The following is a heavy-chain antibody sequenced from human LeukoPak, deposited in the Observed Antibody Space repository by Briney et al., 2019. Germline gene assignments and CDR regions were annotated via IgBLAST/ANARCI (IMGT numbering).Heavy chain of an antibody. D-gene: IGHD2-2*02. CDR1: GYTFTGYY. Sequence: GSVKVSCKASGYTFTGYYMHWVRQAPGQGLEWMGWISAYNGNTNYAQKLQGRVTMTTDTSTSTAYMELRSLRSDDTAVYYCARGLLYAYYFDYWGQGTLVTVSS. V-gene: IGHV1-18*04. CDR2: ISAYNGNT. CDR3: ARGLLYAYYFDY. J-gene: IGHJ4*02.